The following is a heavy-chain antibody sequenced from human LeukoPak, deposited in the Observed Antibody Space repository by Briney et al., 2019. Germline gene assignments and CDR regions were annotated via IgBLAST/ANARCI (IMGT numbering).Heavy chain of an antibody. CDR3: ARHERGYYDSSGYYGFSDY. D-gene: IGHD3-22*01. V-gene: IGHV4-61*01. CDR1: GGSVSSGSYY. Sequence: SETLSLTCTVSGGSVSSGSYYWSWIRQPPGKGLEWIGYIYYSGSTNYNPSLKSRVTISVDTSKNQFSLKLSSVTAADTAVYYCARHERGYYDSSGYYGFSDYWGQGTLVTVSS. J-gene: IGHJ4*02. CDR2: IYYSGST.